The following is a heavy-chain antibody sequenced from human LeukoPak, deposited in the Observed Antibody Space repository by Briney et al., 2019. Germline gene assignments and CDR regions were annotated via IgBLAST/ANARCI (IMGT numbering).Heavy chain of an antibody. CDR3: SAAMIKGIAFDI. J-gene: IGHJ3*02. D-gene: IGHD2-2*01. CDR1: GFTFSSYA. V-gene: IGHV3-23*01. CDR2: ISGSGGST. Sequence: GGSLRLSCAASGFTFSSYAMSWVRQAPGKWLEWVSAISGSGGSTYYADSVKGRFTISRDNSKNTLYLQMNSLRAEDTAVYYCSAAMIKGIAFDIWGQGTMVTVSS.